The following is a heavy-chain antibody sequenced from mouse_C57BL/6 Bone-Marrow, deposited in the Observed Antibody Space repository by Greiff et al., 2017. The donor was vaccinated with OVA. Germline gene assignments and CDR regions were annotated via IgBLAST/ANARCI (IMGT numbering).Heavy chain of an antibody. CDR3: ARRGPDYYGSSYLDY. D-gene: IGHD1-1*01. CDR2: ISNGGGST. V-gene: IGHV5-12*01. J-gene: IGHJ2*01. CDR1: GFTFSDYY. Sequence: EVMLVESGGGLVQPGGSLKLSCAASGFTFSDYYMYWVRQTPEKRLEWVAYISNGGGSTYYPDTVKGRFTISRDNAKNTLYLQMSRLKSEDTAMYYCARRGPDYYGSSYLDYWGQGTTLTVSS.